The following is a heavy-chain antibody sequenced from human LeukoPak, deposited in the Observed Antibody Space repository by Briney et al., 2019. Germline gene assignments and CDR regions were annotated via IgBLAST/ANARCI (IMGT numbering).Heavy chain of an antibody. CDR2: INPSGGST. CDR3: ARGQYYCSGGSCYTPQDY. Sequence: GASVKVSCKASGYTFTSYYMHWVRQAPGQGLEWMGIINPSGGSTSYAQKFQGRVTMTRDTSTSTAYMELRSLRSDDTAVYYCARGQYYCSGGSCYTPQDYWGQGTLVTVSS. CDR1: GYTFTSYY. J-gene: IGHJ4*02. D-gene: IGHD2-15*01. V-gene: IGHV1-46*01.